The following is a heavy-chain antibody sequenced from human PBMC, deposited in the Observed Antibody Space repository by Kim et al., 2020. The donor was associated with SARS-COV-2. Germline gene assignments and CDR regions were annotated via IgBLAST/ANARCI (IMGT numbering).Heavy chain of an antibody. CDR2: ISGSGGST. CDR3: AKDGSITIFGVAPAAGYYYYGMDV. J-gene: IGHJ6*02. V-gene: IGHV3-23*01. D-gene: IGHD3-3*01. CDR1: GFTFSSYA. Sequence: GGSLRLSCAASGFTFSSYAMSWVRQAPGKGLEWVSAISGSGGSTYYADSVKGRITNSRDNSKNTLLLQMNSLRAEDPAVYYCAKDGSITIFGVAPAAGYYYYGMDVWGQETTVTVSS.